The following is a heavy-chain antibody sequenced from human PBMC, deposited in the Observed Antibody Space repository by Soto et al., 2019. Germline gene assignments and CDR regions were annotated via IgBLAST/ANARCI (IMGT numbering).Heavy chain of an antibody. V-gene: IGHV3-11*01. CDR2: ISSSGSII. CDR1: GFTFSDYY. Sequence: QVQLVESGGGLVEPGGSLRLSCIASGFTFSDYYMSWIRQTPGKGVEWLAYISSSGSIIKFADSLKGRFTISRDNGKRSVFLQMVSLRAEDTAVYYCARQGTTLGVGLDWYVDLWGRGTLVTVSS. J-gene: IGHJ2*01. CDR3: ARQGTTLGVGLDWYVDL. D-gene: IGHD3-3*01.